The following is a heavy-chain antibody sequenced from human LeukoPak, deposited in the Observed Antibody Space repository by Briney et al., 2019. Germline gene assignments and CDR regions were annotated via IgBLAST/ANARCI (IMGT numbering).Heavy chain of an antibody. CDR3: VAMLRGVGY. CDR1: GFTFSDHY. CDR2: IRNKVNSHTT. V-gene: IGHV3-72*01. J-gene: IGHJ4*02. D-gene: IGHD3-10*01. Sequence: GGSLRLSCAASGFTFSDHYMYWVRRAPGKGLEWVGRIRNKVNSHTTEYSASVKGRFTISRDDSTNSVYLQMNSLKTEDTAVYYCVAMLRGVGYWGQGTLVTVSS.